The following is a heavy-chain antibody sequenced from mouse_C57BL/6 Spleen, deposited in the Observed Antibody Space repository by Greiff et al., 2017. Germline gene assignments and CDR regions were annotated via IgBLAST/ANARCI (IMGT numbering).Heavy chain of an antibody. CDR1: GFTFSSYA. V-gene: IGHV5-9-1*02. Sequence: DVMLVESGEGLVKPGGSLKLSCAASGFTFSSYAMSWVRQTPEKRLEWVAYISSGGDYIYYADTVKGRFTISRDNARNTLYLQMSSLKSEDTAMYYCTRDRDSRFAYWGQGTLVTVSA. CDR3: TRDRDSRFAY. CDR2: ISSGGDYI. J-gene: IGHJ3*01.